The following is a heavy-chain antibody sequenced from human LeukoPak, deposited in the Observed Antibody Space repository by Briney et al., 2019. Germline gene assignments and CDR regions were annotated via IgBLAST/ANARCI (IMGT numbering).Heavy chain of an antibody. Sequence: GGSLRLSCVASGFPFSSYWMTWVRQAPGKGLEWVANIKQDGSKKSYVDSVKGRFTISRDNAKNSLYLQMNSLRAEDAAIYYCTRVGYIDEGIDYWGQGTLGTVSS. D-gene: IGHD5-24*01. CDR1: GFPFSSYW. CDR3: TRVGYIDEGIDY. V-gene: IGHV3-7*04. CDR2: IKQDGSKK. J-gene: IGHJ4*02.